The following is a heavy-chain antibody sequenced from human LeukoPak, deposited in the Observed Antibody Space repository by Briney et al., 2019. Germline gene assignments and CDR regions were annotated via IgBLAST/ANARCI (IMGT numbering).Heavy chain of an antibody. V-gene: IGHV1-69*13. CDR2: IIPIFGTA. D-gene: IGHD3-10*01. Sequence: ASVKVSCKASGGTFSSYAISWVRQAPGQGLEWMGGIIPIFGTANYAQKFQGRVTITADESTSTAYMELSSLRSEDTAVYYCARSEYYGSGTFDYWGQGTLVTASS. CDR3: ARSEYYGSGTFDY. J-gene: IGHJ4*02. CDR1: GGTFSSYA.